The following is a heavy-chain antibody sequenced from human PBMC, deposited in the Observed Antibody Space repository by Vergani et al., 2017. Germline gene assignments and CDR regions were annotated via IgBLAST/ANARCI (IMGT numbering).Heavy chain of an antibody. V-gene: IGHV1-46*01. CDR2: INPSGGST. D-gene: IGHD3-22*01. J-gene: IGHJ4*02. CDR3: ARDEEGGSSGYYYNY. CDR1: GYTLTELS. Sequence: QVQLVQSGAEVKKPGASVKVSCKVSGYTLTELSMHWVRQAPGQGLEWMGIINPSGGSTSYAQKFQGRVTMTRDTSTSTVYMELSSLRSEDTAVYYCARDEEGGSSGYYYNYWGQGTLVTVSS.